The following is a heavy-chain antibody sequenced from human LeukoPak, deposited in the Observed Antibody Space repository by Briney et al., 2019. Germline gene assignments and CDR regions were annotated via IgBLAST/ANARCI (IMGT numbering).Heavy chain of an antibody. CDR1: GGTFSSYA. CDR2: IIPIFGTA. J-gene: IGHJ6*03. V-gene: IGHV1-69*05. Sequence: ASVKVSCKASGGTFSSYAISWVRQAPGQGLEWMGGIIPIFGTANYAQKFQGRVTITTDESTSTAYMELSSLRSENTAVYYCARDRDRPSGGAGGYYYYMDVWGKGTTVTVSS. D-gene: IGHD5-24*01. CDR3: ARDRDRPSGGAGGYYYYMDV.